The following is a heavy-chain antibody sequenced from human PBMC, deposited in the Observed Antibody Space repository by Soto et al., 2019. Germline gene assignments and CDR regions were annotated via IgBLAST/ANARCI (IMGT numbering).Heavy chain of an antibody. V-gene: IGHV1-46*01. CDR2: INPSGGST. J-gene: IGHJ3*02. Sequence: ASVKVSCKESGYTLTSYYMHWVRQATRQGLEWMGIINPSGGSTSYAQKFQGRVTMTRDTSTSTVYMELSSLRSEDTAVYYCARGSPYYYDSSGYVQSPYAFDIWGQGTMVTVSS. D-gene: IGHD3-22*01. CDR3: ARGSPYYYDSSGYVQSPYAFDI. CDR1: GYTLTSYY.